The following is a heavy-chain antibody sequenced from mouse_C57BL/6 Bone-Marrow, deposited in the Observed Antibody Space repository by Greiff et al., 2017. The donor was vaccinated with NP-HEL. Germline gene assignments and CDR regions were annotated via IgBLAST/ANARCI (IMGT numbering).Heavy chain of an antibody. J-gene: IGHJ4*01. CDR1: GYTFTSYW. Sequence: VQLQESGAELVKPGASVKMSCKASGYTFTSYWITWVKQRPGQGLEWIGDIYPGSGSTTYNEKFKSKATLTVDTSSSTAYMQLSSLTSEDSAVYYCARWDYDYEDYYAMDYWGQGTSVTVSS. CDR2: IYPGSGST. D-gene: IGHD2-4*01. V-gene: IGHV1-55*01. CDR3: ARWDYDYEDYYAMDY.